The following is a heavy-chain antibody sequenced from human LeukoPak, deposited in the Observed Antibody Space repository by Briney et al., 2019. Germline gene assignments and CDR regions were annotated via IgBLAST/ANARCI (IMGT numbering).Heavy chain of an antibody. CDR2: ISGSGGGT. CDR1: GFTFSSYA. CDR3: AKRTDGSGSRGGVLDY. Sequence: GGSLRLSCAASGFTFSSYAMSWVRQAPGKGLEWVSDISGSGGGTYYADSVQGRFTISRDNSKNTLYLQMNSLRADDTAVYYCAKRTDGSGSRGGVLDYWGQGTLVTVSS. J-gene: IGHJ4*02. D-gene: IGHD3-10*01. V-gene: IGHV3-23*01.